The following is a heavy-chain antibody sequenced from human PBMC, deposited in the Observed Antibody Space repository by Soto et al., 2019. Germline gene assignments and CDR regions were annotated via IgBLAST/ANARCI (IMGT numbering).Heavy chain of an antibody. D-gene: IGHD6-19*01. CDR2: ISGSGGST. CDR1: GFTFSSYA. CDR3: AKPRYNSGWHFDY. V-gene: IGHV3-23*01. Sequence: GGSLRLACAASGFTFSSYAMSWVRQAPGKGLEWVSAISGSGGSTYYADSVKGRFTISRDNSKNTLYLQMNSLRAEDTAVYYCAKPRYNSGWHFDYWGQGTLVTVSS. J-gene: IGHJ4*02.